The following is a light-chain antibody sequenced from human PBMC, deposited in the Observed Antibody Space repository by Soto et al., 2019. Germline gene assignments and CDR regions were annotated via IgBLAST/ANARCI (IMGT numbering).Light chain of an antibody. V-gene: IGLV2-14*01. CDR2: DVN. CDR1: SSAIGGYKY. CDR3: SSYRSSSSYV. J-gene: IGLJ1*01. Sequence: QSALTPPASVSGSPGQSITISRTGNSSAIGGYKYVSWYQQHPGKAPKLMIYDVNNRPSGVSNRFSGSKSGNTASLTISGLQAEDEADYYCSSYRSSSSYVFGTGTKVTVL.